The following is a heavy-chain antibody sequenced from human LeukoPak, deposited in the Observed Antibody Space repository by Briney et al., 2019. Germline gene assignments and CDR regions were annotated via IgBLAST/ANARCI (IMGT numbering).Heavy chain of an antibody. CDR2: IKSNVDGGTT. Sequence: PGGSLRLSCVASGFTFSSYEMNWVRQAPGKGLEWVGRIKSNVDGGTTDYAAPVKGRFTISRDDSENTLFLHMISLKTDDTGVYYCATDAITIFGVAPPDYWGQGTLVTVSS. CDR3: ATDAITIFGVAPPDY. V-gene: IGHV3-15*01. D-gene: IGHD3-3*01. J-gene: IGHJ4*02. CDR1: GFTFSSYE.